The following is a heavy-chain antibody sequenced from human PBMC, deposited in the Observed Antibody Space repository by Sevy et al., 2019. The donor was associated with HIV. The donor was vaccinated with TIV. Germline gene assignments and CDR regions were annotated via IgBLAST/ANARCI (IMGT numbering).Heavy chain of an antibody. CDR2: ISGSGGST. V-gene: IGHV3-23*01. J-gene: IGHJ6*02. CDR3: AKGDRTFYGMDV. Sequence: GGSLRLSCTASGFTFSNHAMHWVRQGPGKGLEWVSAISGSGGSTYYADSVEGRFTISRDKSKNTVFLQMNSLRAEDTAIYYCAKGDRTFYGMDVWGQGTTVTVSS. CDR1: GFTFSNHA. D-gene: IGHD2-15*01.